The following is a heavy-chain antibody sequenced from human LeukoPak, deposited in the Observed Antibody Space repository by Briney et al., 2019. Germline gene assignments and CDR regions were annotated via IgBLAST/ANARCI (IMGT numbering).Heavy chain of an antibody. V-gene: IGHV7-4-1*02. J-gene: IGHJ4*02. Sequence: ASVKVSCKTSGYTFTRYAMNWVRQAPGQGLEWMGWINTNTGNPTYAPGSTGRFVFSLDTSVSTAYLQISSLKAEDTAVYYCASSYCSGGHCYPQQTVYYFDFWGQGTLVTVSS. CDR3: ASSYCSGGHCYPQQTVYYFDF. D-gene: IGHD2-15*01. CDR2: INTNTGNP. CDR1: GYTFTRYA.